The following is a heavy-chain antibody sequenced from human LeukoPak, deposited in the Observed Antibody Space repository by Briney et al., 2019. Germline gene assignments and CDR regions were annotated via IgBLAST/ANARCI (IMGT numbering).Heavy chain of an antibody. V-gene: IGHV4-59*01. CDR3: ARAPAGPPYYYMDV. Sequence: KPSETLSLTCTVSGDSMSRYYWSWIRQTPRKGLEWIGYIYYSGSTNYNPSLKSRITISVDTSKNQFSLKLSSVTAADTAVYYCARAPAGPPYYYMDVWGKGTTVTVSS. CDR2: IYYSGST. D-gene: IGHD6-19*01. J-gene: IGHJ6*03. CDR1: GDSMSRYY.